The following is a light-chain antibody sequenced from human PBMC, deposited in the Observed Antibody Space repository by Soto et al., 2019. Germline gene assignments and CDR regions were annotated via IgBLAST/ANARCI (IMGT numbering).Light chain of an antibody. J-gene: IGKJ1*01. CDR1: QSISSY. CDR3: QQSYSTPRT. CDR2: AAS. Sequence: DIQMTQSPSSLSASVGDRVTITCRASQSISSYFSWYQQKPGKAPKLLIYAASRLQSGVPSRFSGSGSGTDFTLTISSLLPEDFATYYCQQSYSTPRTFGQGTEVEIK. V-gene: IGKV1-39*01.